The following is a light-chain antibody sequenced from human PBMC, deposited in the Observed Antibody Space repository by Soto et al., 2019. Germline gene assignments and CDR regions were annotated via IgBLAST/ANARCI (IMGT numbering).Light chain of an antibody. J-gene: IGKJ1*01. CDR3: QQYNSYSWT. CDR2: AAS. CDR1: QSISSY. Sequence: DIQMTQSPSSLSASVGDRVTITCRASQSISSYLNWYQQKPGKAPKLLIYAASSLQSGVPSMFSGSGSGTEFTLTISSLQPDDFATYYCQQYNSYSWTFVQGTKVDIK. V-gene: IGKV1-5*01.